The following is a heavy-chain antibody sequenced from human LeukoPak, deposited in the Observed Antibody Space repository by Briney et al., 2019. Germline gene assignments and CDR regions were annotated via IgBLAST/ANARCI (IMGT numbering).Heavy chain of an antibody. Sequence: GGSRRLSCAASGFAFSNYWMHWVRQAPGKGLVWVSRINSDGSTTTYADSVKGRFTISRDNAKNTLYLQMNSLRADDTAVYYCVNMRGGAVAGTRSDYWGQGTLVTVSS. J-gene: IGHJ4*02. D-gene: IGHD6-19*01. CDR3: VNMRGGAVAGTRSDY. CDR1: GFAFSNYW. V-gene: IGHV3-74*01. CDR2: INSDGSTT.